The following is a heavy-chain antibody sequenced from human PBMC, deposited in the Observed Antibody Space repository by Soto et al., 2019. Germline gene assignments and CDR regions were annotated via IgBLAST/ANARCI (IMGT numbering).Heavy chain of an antibody. J-gene: IGHJ1*01. CDR2: INPKNGGI. Sequence: PSVKVSCKSSGYTFTDFYIHWVRQVPGQGLEWVGWINPKNGGINYAQKFQGRVTMTRDTSVNTPYMDLNRLNFDDSAIYYCVRGRSVLYLDLWGRGTQVTVSS. CDR1: GYTFTDFY. CDR3: VRGRSVLYLDL. D-gene: IGHD1-20*01. V-gene: IGHV1-2*02.